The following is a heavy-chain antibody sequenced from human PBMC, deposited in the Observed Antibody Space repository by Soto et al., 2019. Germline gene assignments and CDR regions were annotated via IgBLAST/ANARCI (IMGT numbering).Heavy chain of an antibody. Sequence: SQTLSLTCAISGDSVSSNSAAWNWLRQSPSRGLEWLGRTYYRSKWYHEYAVSVKSRITLNPDTSKNQFSLQLNSVTPADTAVYYCARAKKGIAAAENWFDPWGQGTLVTVSS. CDR3: ARAKKGIAAAENWFDP. CDR1: GDSVSSNSAA. CDR2: TYYRSKWYH. V-gene: IGHV6-1*01. J-gene: IGHJ5*02. D-gene: IGHD6-13*01.